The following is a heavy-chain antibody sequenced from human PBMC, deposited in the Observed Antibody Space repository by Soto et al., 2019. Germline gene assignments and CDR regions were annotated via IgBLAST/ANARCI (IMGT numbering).Heavy chain of an antibody. CDR2: ITPMFGTP. CDR3: ARDGTLYDSRAYYFLC. Sequence: QVQLVQSGAEVKKPGSSVKVSCKASGGTFSSYTITWVRQAPGQGLEWMGGITPMFGTPHYAQKFRGRVTITADESTSTAYMELSSLRSEDTAMFFCARDGTLYDSRAYYFLCWGQGTLVTVSS. V-gene: IGHV1-69*01. D-gene: IGHD3-22*01. CDR1: GGTFSSYT. J-gene: IGHJ4*02.